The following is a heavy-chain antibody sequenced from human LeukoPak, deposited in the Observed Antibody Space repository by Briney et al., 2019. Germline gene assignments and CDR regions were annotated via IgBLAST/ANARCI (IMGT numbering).Heavy chain of an antibody. CDR3: ARSPTGIVVVNSYYFDY. J-gene: IGHJ4*02. CDR1: GGSISSYY. Sequence: SETLSLTCTVSGGSISSYYRSWIRQPPGKGLEWIGYIYYSGSTNYNPSLKSRVTISVDTSKNQFSLKLSSVTAADTAVYYCARSPTGIVVVNSYYFDYWGQGTLVTVSS. V-gene: IGHV4-59*01. CDR2: IYYSGST. D-gene: IGHD3-22*01.